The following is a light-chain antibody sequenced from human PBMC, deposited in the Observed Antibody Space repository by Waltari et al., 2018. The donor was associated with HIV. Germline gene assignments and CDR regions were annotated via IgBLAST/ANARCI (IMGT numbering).Light chain of an antibody. J-gene: IGLJ3*02. CDR2: YTE. CDR1: TGSFPRKNY. V-gene: IGLV7-46*01. Sequence: QAVVTQEPSLSVSPGGTVTVTCASFTGSFPRKNYVHWIQLKPGHAPRPLIYYTEKRHPWTAGRFSGSLVGGRAARTLSGALTDDEADYYCLLSFSGVRVFGGGTKLTV. CDR3: LLSFSGVRV.